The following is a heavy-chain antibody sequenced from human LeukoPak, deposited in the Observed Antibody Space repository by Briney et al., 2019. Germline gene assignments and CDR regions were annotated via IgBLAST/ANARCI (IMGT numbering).Heavy chain of an antibody. CDR1: GFTFSSYA. CDR3: AKGALGYCSGGSCYPYY. V-gene: IGHV3-23*01. Sequence: GGSLRPSCAASGFTFSSYAMSWVRQAPGKGLQWVSAITGGGGSTYYADSVKGRFTISRDNSKNTLYLQMNSLRAEDTAINYCAKGALGYCSGGSCYPYYWGQGTLVTVSS. CDR2: ITGGGGST. D-gene: IGHD2-15*01. J-gene: IGHJ4*02.